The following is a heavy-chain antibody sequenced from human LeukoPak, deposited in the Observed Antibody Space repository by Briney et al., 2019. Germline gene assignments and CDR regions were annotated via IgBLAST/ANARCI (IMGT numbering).Heavy chain of an antibody. D-gene: IGHD2-8*02. Sequence: PGGSLRLSCAAPGFTFSSYTMNWVCQAPGTGLERVSSISSSSSHIYYADSVKGRFTISRDNAKNSLYLQMNSLRAEDTAVYYCARVVPGTGFFYWGQGTLVTVSS. CDR2: ISSSSSHI. CDR1: GFTFSSYT. J-gene: IGHJ4*02. CDR3: ARVVPGTGFFY. V-gene: IGHV3-21*01.